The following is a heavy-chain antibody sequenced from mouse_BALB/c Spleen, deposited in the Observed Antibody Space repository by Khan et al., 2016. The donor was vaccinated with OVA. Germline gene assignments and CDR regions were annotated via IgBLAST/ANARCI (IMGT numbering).Heavy chain of an antibody. J-gene: IGHJ2*01. CDR3: ARGNYYGYCFDY. V-gene: IGHV3-2*02. CDR1: GYSITSGYA. Sequence: VQLKESGPGLVKPSQSLSLTCTVTGYSITSGYAWNWIRQFPGNKLEWMGYISYSGVTSYTPSLKSRISITRYTSKNQFFLQLNSVTTEDTATYCCARGNYYGYCFDYWGQGTTLTVSS. D-gene: IGHD1-1*01. CDR2: ISYSGVT.